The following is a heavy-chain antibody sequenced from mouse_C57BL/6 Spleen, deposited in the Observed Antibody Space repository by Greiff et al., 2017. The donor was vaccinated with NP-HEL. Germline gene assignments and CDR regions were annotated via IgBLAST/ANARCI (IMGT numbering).Heavy chain of an antibody. D-gene: IGHD2-1*01. CDR3: TRKDYGNYPVYIDY. CDR2: IDPETGGT. CDR1: GYTFTDYE. V-gene: IGHV1-15*01. J-gene: IGHJ2*01. Sequence: QVQLQQSGAELVRPGASVTLSCKASGYTFTDYEMHWVKQTPVHGLEWIGAIDPETGGTAYNQKFKGKAILTADKSSSTAYMELRSLTSEDSAVYYCTRKDYGNYPVYIDYWGQGTTLTVSS.